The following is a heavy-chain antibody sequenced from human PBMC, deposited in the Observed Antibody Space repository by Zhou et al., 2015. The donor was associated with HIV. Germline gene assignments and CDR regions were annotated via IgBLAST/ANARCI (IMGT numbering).Heavy chain of an antibody. J-gene: IGHJ3*02. V-gene: IGHV1-69*01. CDR3: ASHHSGSYSLKVAFDI. Sequence: QVQLVQSGAEVKKPGSSVKVSCKASGGTFSSYAISWVRQAPGQGLEWMGGIIPIFGTANYAQKFQGRVTITADESTSTAYMELSSLRSEDTAVYYCASHHSGSYSLKVAFDIWGQGTMVTVSS. CDR2: IIPIFGTA. D-gene: IGHD3-10*01. CDR1: GGTFSSYA.